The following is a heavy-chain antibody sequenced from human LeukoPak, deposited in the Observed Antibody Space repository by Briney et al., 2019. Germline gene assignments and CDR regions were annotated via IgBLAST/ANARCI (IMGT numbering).Heavy chain of an antibody. Sequence: GGSLRLSCAASGFTFSSYAMSWVRQAPGKGLEWVSAISGSGGSTYYADSVKGRFTISRDNSKNTLYLQMNSLRAEDTAVYYCARQGLDCSGGSCPGGYYYYGMDVWGQGTTVTVSS. CDR2: ISGSGGST. D-gene: IGHD2-15*01. CDR1: GFTFSSYA. J-gene: IGHJ6*02. V-gene: IGHV3-23*01. CDR3: ARQGLDCSGGSCPGGYYYYGMDV.